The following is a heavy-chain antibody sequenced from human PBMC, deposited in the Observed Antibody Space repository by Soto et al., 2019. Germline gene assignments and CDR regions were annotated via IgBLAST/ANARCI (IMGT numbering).Heavy chain of an antibody. CDR1: GGFVSSGNYY. J-gene: IGHJ3*02. D-gene: IGHD4-4*01. V-gene: IGHV4-34*01. CDR2: MSHSGGT. Sequence: QVQLQQWGAGLLKPSETLSLTCAVYGGFVSSGNYYWSWIRQPPGKGLEWIGEMSHSGGTHFNPSLKILVTISVDTSKHQFSLKMTSVTAADTALYYCARVERGTTTTVVDAFDIWGPGTMVTVSS. CDR3: ARVERGTTTTVVDAFDI.